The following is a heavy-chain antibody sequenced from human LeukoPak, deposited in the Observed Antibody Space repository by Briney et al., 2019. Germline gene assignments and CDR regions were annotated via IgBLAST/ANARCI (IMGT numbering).Heavy chain of an antibody. CDR2: ISGSGGST. CDR3: AREWKYYGYVWGSYRYSAVDY. Sequence: GGSLRLSCAASGFTFSSYGMSWVRQAPGKGLEWVSAISGSGGSTYYADSVKGRFTISRDNAKNSLYLQMNSLRAEDTAVYYCAREWKYYGYVWGSYRYSAVDYGAGGTRVTVSS. CDR1: GFTFSSYG. J-gene: IGHJ4*02. D-gene: IGHD3-16*02. V-gene: IGHV3-23*01.